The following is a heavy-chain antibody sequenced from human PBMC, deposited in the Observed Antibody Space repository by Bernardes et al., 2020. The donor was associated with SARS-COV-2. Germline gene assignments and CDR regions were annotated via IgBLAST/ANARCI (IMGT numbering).Heavy chain of an antibody. J-gene: IGHJ3*02. CDR1: GYTFTGYY. CDR2: ISPHTGNT. V-gene: IGHV1-2*02. D-gene: IGHD5-18*01. CDR3: ARVTEGDAFDI. Sequence: ASVKVSRKASGYTFTGYYIHWVRQAPGQGLEWMGSISPHTGNTKFEQKFQGRVTMTRDTSISTVYMELNRLRSDDTAMYFCARVTEGDAFDIWGQGTMVTVSS.